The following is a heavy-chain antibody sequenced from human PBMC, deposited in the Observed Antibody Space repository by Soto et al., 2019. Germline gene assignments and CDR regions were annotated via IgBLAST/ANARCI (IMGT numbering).Heavy chain of an antibody. CDR3: AKDAPGSGWLSDY. Sequence: EVQLLESGGGLVQPGGSLRLSCAASGFTFSIYAMSWVRQAPGKGLEWVSTISGNGGTSYADFVRGRFTISRDNSKNTLYVQMNSLRVDDTAVYYCAKDAPGSGWLSDYWGQGTLVTVSS. CDR1: GFTFSIYA. J-gene: IGHJ4*02. D-gene: IGHD3-22*01. V-gene: IGHV3-23*01. CDR2: ISGNGGT.